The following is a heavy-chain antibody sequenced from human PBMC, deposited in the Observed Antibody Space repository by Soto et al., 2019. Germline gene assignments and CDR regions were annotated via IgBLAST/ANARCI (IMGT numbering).Heavy chain of an antibody. CDR2: IRSKAYGGTT. D-gene: IGHD2-2*01. V-gene: IGHV3-49*03. J-gene: IGHJ5*02. CDR3: TSERPAQDIVVVPAAMLFDP. Sequence: HPGGSLRLSCTASGFTFGDYAMSWFRQAPGKGLEWVGFIRSKAYGGTTEYAASVKGRFTISRDDSKSIAYLQMNSLKTEDTAVYYCTSERPAQDIVVVPAAMLFDPWGQGTLVTVSS. CDR1: GFTFGDYA.